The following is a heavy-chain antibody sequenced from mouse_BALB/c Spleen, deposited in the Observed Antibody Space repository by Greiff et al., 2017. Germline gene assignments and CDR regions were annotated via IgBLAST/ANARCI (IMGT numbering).Heavy chain of an antibody. D-gene: IGHD1-2*01. Sequence: VKLMESGPGLVAPSQSLSITCTVSGFSLTSFGVHWVRQPPGKGLEWLGVIWAGGSTNYNSALMSRLSISKDNSKSQVFLKMNSLQTDDTAMYYCARDKGKFITSEAMDYWGQGTSVTVSS. CDR1: GFSLTSFG. V-gene: IGHV2-9*02. J-gene: IGHJ4*01. CDR3: ARDKGKFITSEAMDY. CDR2: IWAGGST.